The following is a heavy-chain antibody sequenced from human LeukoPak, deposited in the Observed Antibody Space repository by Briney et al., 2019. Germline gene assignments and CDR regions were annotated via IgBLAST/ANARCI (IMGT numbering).Heavy chain of an antibody. V-gene: IGHV4-59*01. CDR2: MYYRGSS. Sequence: KPSETLSLXCTVSGGSISDYYWNWIRQPPGKGLESIGYMYYRGSSNFNPSLKSRVTISVDTSKNHLPLKLTSVTAADTALYYCARRGPRGTDFDFWGQGTLVTVSS. J-gene: IGHJ4*02. CDR3: ARRGPRGTDFDF. CDR1: GGSISDYY. D-gene: IGHD1-26*01.